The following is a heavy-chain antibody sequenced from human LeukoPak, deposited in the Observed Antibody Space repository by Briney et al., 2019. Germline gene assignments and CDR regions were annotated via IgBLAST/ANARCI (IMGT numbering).Heavy chain of an antibody. CDR1: GFTFDDYG. CDR3: ARGYSSGWYEAYYYYYYYMDV. CDR2: INWNGGRT. J-gene: IGHJ6*03. Sequence: TGGSLRLSCAASGFTFDDYGMSWVRQAPGKGLEWVSGINWNGGRTGYADSVKGRFTISRDNAKNSLYLQMNSLRAEDTALYYCARGYSSGWYEAYYYYYYYMDVWGKGTTVTVSS. V-gene: IGHV3-20*04. D-gene: IGHD6-19*01.